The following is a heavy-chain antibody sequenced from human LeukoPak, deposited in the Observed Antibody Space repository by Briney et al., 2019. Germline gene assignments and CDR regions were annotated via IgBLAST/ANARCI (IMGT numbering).Heavy chain of an antibody. Sequence: GGSLRLSRAASGFTVSSNYMSWVRQAPGKGLEWVSVIYSGGSTYYADSVKGRFTISRDNSKNTLYLQMNSLRAEDTAVYYCARDITIDYWGQGTLVTVSS. V-gene: IGHV3-53*01. CDR2: IYSGGST. CDR3: ARDITIDY. D-gene: IGHD1-20*01. J-gene: IGHJ4*02. CDR1: GFTVSSNY.